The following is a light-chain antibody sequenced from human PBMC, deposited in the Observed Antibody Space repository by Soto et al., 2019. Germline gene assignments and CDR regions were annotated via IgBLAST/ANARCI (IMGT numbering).Light chain of an antibody. CDR1: QNIGNY. J-gene: IGKJ5*01. Sequence: DIQMTQSPSSLSASVRGRVTITCRASQNIGNYLNWYQQTPGKAPRLLISTASSLQSGVPSRFSGSRSSADFTLSISSLQPEDSATYYCQQGFSTPITFGQGTRLEIK. V-gene: IGKV1-39*01. CDR3: QQGFSTPIT. CDR2: TAS.